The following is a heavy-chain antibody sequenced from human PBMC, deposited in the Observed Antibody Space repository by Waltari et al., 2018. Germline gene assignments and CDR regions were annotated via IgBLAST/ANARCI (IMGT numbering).Heavy chain of an antibody. D-gene: IGHD6-13*01. V-gene: IGHV1-69*04. CDR1: VLTFIKYA. CDR3: ALSPQQLLAFDF. J-gene: IGHJ3*01. CDR2: IVPILRLT. Sequence: QFQVVQSGTEVKKPWSSVRVCCKVSVLTFIKYAISWLRQAPGQGLEWMGKIVPILRLTNFSQKFRDRVTLTATTSTTTAFMDLTDLTSEDTAVYYCALSPQQLLAFDFWGQGTMVTVSS.